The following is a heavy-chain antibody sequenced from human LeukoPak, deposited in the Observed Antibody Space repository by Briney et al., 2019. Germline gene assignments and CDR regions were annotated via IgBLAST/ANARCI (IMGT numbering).Heavy chain of an antibody. D-gene: IGHD3-9*01. Sequence: ASVTVSCKASGYTFTGYYMHWVRQAPGQGLEWMGWINPNSGGTNYAQKFQGRVTMTRDTSISTAYMELSRLRSDDTAVYYCARVQYYDILTGRYGMDVWGQGTTVTVSS. CDR1: GYTFTGYY. CDR2: INPNSGGT. J-gene: IGHJ6*02. V-gene: IGHV1-2*02. CDR3: ARVQYYDILTGRYGMDV.